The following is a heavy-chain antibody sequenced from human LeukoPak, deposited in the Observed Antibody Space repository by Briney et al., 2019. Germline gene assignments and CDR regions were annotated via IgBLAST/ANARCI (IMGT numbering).Heavy chain of an antibody. J-gene: IGHJ4*02. D-gene: IGHD1-26*01. CDR2: ISSGSSYI. CDR3: ARDGGATLFDY. CDR1: GFSFNSYT. V-gene: IGHV3-21*01. Sequence: GGSLRLSCAASGFSFNSYTMNWVRQAPGKGLERVSYISSGSSYIYYADSVKGRFTISRDNAKNSLYLQMNSLRAEDTAVYYCARDGGATLFDYWGQGTLVTVSS.